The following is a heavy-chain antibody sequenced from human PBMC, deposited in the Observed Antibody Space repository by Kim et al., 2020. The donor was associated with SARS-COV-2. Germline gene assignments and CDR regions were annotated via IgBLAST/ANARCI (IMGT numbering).Heavy chain of an antibody. CDR2: ISPNNGAT. CDR1: GYPFSGFY. CDR3: ARGSDYHXLDV. J-gene: IGHJ6*02. V-gene: IGHV1-2*02. Sequence: ASVKVSCKTSGYPFSGFYIHWVRQAPGQGLEWMGWISPNNGATKYAEASQGRVTMTRDTSINTAYLELSRVKSDDTAIYFCARGSDYHXLDVWGQGTTVTVSS.